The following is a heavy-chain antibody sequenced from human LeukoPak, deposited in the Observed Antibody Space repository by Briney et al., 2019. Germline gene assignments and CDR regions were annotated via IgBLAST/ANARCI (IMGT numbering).Heavy chain of an antibody. D-gene: IGHD2-2*01. J-gene: IGHJ3*02. V-gene: IGHV3-7*04. CDR3: ARDMRGDGFYI. Sequence: GGSLILSCVSSGFTFSRFWMNWVRQAPGKGLEWVANIRQDGSEKYYVDSVEGRFTISRDNAKKSLFLQMNSLRVEDTAVYYCARDMRGDGFYICGQGTMVTVSS. CDR1: GFTFSRFW. CDR2: IRQDGSEK.